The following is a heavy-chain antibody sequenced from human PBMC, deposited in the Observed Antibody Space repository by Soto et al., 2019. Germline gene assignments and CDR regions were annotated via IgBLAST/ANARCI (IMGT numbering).Heavy chain of an antibody. Sequence: SVKVSGKASGGTFSSYAISWVRQAPGQGLEWMGGIIPIFGTANYAQKFQGRVTITADESTSTAYMELSSLRSEDTAVYYCARAPAYSSSPEQKYYYYGMDVWGQGTTVTVSS. CDR3: ARAPAYSSSPEQKYYYYGMDV. V-gene: IGHV1-69*13. J-gene: IGHJ6*02. D-gene: IGHD6-6*01. CDR2: IIPIFGTA. CDR1: GGTFSSYA.